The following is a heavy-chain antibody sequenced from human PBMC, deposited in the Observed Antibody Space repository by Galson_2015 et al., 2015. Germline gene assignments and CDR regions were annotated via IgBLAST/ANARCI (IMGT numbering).Heavy chain of an antibody. CDR2: IYYSGST. D-gene: IGHD5-12*01. J-gene: IGHJ4*02. V-gene: IGHV4-61*01. CDR3: ATKTLLVGSRGYSGYDYRDY. CDR1: GGSVSSGSYY. Sequence: LSLTCTVSGGSVSSGSYYWSWIRQPPGKGLEWIGYIYYSGSTNYNPSLKSRVTISVDTSKNQFSLKLSSVTAADTAVYYCATKTLLVGSRGYSGYDYRDYWGQGTLVTVSS.